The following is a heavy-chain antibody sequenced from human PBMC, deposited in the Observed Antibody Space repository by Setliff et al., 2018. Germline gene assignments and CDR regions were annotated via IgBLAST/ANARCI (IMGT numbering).Heavy chain of an antibody. CDR1: GYAFITFG. D-gene: IGHD2-21*01. V-gene: IGHV1-18*01. Sequence: GASVKVSCKTSGYAFITFGMSWVRQAPGQGLEWMGWMSPVYGIANYARKFQGRVTLTADTSTTTAYLELTSLRDDDTAVYYCVRGPGPSVVMAIPFDHWGQGSLVTVSS. CDR3: VRGPGPSVVMAIPFDH. J-gene: IGHJ4*02. CDR2: MSPVYGIA.